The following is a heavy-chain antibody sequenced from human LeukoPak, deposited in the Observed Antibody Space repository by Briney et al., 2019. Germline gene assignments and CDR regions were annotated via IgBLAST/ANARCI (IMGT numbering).Heavy chain of an antibody. D-gene: IGHD3-10*02. CDR2: IRQDGSKK. Sequence: GGSLRLSCAVSGFSFSSYWMSWVRQAPGKGLEWVASIRQDGSKKHYVDSVQGRFTIFRDNAKQSLYLQMNSLRAEDTAVYYCAELGITMIGGVWGKGTTVTISS. V-gene: IGHV3-7*01. CDR1: GFSFSSYW. J-gene: IGHJ6*04. CDR3: AELGITMIGGV.